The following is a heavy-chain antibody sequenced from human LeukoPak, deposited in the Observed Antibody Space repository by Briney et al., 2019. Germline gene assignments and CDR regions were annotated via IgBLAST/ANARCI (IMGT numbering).Heavy chain of an antibody. J-gene: IGHJ4*02. D-gene: IGHD1-26*01. CDR3: AKGGKWDVTPFDY. CDR1: GFTFSNYA. CDR2: ISGGGGST. V-gene: IGHV3-23*01. Sequence: GGSLRLSCAASGFTFSNYAMNWVRQAPGKGLEWVSTISGGGGSTYYADSVKGRFTISRDNSKNTLYLQVNSLRAEDTAVYYCAKGGKWDVTPFDYWGQGTLVTVSS.